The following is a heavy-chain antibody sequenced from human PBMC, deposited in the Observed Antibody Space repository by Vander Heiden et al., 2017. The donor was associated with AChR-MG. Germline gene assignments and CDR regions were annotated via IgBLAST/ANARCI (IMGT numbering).Heavy chain of an antibody. Sequence: QVQLVQSGAEVKKPGASVKVSCKASGYTFTGYYMHWVRQAPGQGLEWMGRINPNSGGTNYAQKFQGRDTMTRDTSISTAYMELSRLRSDDTAVYYCARIVVVAATGGTDAFDIWGQGTMVTVSS. V-gene: IGHV1-2*06. D-gene: IGHD2-15*01. CDR3: ARIVVVAATGGTDAFDI. CDR2: INPNSGGT. CDR1: GYTFTGYY. J-gene: IGHJ3*02.